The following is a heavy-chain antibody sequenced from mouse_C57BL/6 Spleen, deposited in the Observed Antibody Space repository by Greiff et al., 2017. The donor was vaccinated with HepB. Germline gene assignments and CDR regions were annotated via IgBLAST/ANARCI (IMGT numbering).Heavy chain of an antibody. CDR3: ARTYGSSHGDFDV. J-gene: IGHJ1*03. CDR1: GYTFTDYY. Sequence: EVQLQQSGPELVKPGASVKMSCKASGYTFTDYYMNWVKQSHGKSLEWIGVINPYNGGTSYNQKFKGKATLTVDKSSSTAYMELNSLTSADSAVYYCARTYGSSHGDFDVWGTGTTVTVSS. V-gene: IGHV1-19*01. D-gene: IGHD1-1*01. CDR2: INPYNGGT.